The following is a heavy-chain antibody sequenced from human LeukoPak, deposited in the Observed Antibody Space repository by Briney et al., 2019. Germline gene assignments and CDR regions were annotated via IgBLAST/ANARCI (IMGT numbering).Heavy chain of an antibody. V-gene: IGHV3-30-3*01. D-gene: IGHD6-13*01. CDR2: ISYDGSNK. CDR3: ERGPPYSSRGYGTYHYGMDG. J-gene: IGHJ6*04. Sequence: GGSLRLSCAASGFTFSSYAMHWVRQAPGKGLEWVAVISYDGSNKYYADSVKGRFTISRDNSKNTLYLQMNSLRAEDTAVYYGERGPPYSSRGYGTYHYGMDGGGKGTTVTVSS. CDR1: GFTFSSYA.